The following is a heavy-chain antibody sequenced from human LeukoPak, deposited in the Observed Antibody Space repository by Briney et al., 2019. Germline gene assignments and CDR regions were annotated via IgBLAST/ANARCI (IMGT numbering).Heavy chain of an antibody. CDR3: ARDGGGYDYGAFDY. V-gene: IGHV3-30*03. D-gene: IGHD5-12*01. Sequence: GGSLRLSCAASGFTFSSYSMNWVRQAPGKGLEWVAVISYDGSNKYYADSVKGRFTISRDNSKNTLYLQMNSLRAEDTAVYYCARDGGGYDYGAFDYWGQGTLVTVSS. J-gene: IGHJ4*02. CDR2: ISYDGSNK. CDR1: GFTFSSYS.